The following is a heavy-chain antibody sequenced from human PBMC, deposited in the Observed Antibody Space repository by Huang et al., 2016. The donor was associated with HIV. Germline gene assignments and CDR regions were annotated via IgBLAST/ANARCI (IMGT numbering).Heavy chain of an antibody. CDR3: ARVPLLTIYTIDYYFDF. V-gene: IGHV1-3*01. J-gene: IGHJ4*02. D-gene: IGHD2-8*01. CDR2: INAGNGNT. CDR1: GYTFASYA. Sequence: QVQLVQSGAEVKRPGASVKVSCKASGYTFASYAMHWVRQAPGQRLEGLGWINAGNGNTKYSQKFKGRVTITRDTSANTAYMELTSLRSEDTAVYYCARVPLLTIYTIDYYFDFWGQGTLVTVSS.